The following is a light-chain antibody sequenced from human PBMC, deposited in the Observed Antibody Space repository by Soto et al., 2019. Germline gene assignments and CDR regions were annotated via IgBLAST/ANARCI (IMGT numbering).Light chain of an antibody. V-gene: IGKV3-20*01. CDR2: VAS. Sequence: EIVLTQSPGTLSLSPGERATPTCRASQCASYDYFAWYQQKPGQAPRLLIFVASIRATGTPDMFSGSGSGTDFTLTISRLEPEVFAVYYCQHYGSSPRLPVGPGPTVHIK. J-gene: IGKJ3*01. CDR1: QCASYDY. CDR3: QHYGSSPRLP.